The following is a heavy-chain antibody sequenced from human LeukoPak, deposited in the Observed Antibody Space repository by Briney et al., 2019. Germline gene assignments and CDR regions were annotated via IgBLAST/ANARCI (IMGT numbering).Heavy chain of an antibody. CDR1: GFTFSSYA. CDR3: ARDFYDFWSGYPYYFDY. D-gene: IGHD3-3*01. Sequence: GGSLRLSCAASGFTFSSYAMSWVRQAPGKGLEWVSYISSSGSTIYYADSVKGRFTISRDNAKNSLYLQMNSLRAEDTAVYYCARDFYDFWSGYPYYFDYWGQGTLVTVSS. CDR2: ISSSGSTI. J-gene: IGHJ4*02. V-gene: IGHV3-48*04.